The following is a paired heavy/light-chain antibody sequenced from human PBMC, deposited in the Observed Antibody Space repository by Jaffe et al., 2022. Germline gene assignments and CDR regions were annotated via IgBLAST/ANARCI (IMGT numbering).Light chain of an antibody. CDR2: DAS. CDR1: QSVINH. V-gene: IGKV3-11*01. J-gene: IGKJ1*01. Sequence: EIVLTQSPATLSLSPGERGTLSCRASQSVINHLVWYQQKPGQAPRLLIYDASNRAPGIPARFSGSGSGTDFTLTISNLEPEDFAVYYCQQSRTFGQGTKVEIK. CDR3: QQSRT.
Heavy chain of an antibody. CDR2: ISGSGDSS. CDR1: GFTFSNYA. J-gene: IGHJ4*02. V-gene: IGHV3-23*01. CDR3: AKPSGGYSSGWFFDY. D-gene: IGHD6-19*01. Sequence: EVQLLVSGGGLVQPGGSLRLSCAASGFTFSNYAMNWVRQAPGKGLEWVSAISGSGDSSYYADSVKGRFTISRDNSKYTVYLQVSSLRAEDTAMYYCAKPSGGYSSGWFFDYWGQGTLVTVSS.